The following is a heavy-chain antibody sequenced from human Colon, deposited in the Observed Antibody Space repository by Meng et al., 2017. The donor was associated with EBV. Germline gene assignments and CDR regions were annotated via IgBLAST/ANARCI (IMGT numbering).Heavy chain of an antibody. CDR3: ARNYYFDY. V-gene: IGHV4-30-4*01. CDR1: GGSINSGDYY. Sequence: VRPPVSGPGLVNPSHTLSLTCTVSGGSINSGDYYWSWIRQPPGKGLEWIGYIYYTGSTYYNPSLKSRVTISMDTSKNQFSLRLSSVTAADTAVYYCARNYYFDYWGQGTLVTVSS. CDR2: IYYTGST. J-gene: IGHJ4*02.